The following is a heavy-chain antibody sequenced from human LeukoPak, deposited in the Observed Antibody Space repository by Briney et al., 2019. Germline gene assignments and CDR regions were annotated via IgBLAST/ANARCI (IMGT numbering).Heavy chain of an antibody. CDR1: RGTFSTYA. CDR2: LIPIFGTA. J-gene: IGHJ5*02. CDR3: ARDTRHRYCSSTICYRGWLDP. Sequence: SVKVSCKASRGTFSTYAISWVRQAPGQGLEWMGGLIPIFGTANYAQKFQGRVTITADESTSTAYMGLSSLRSEDTAVYYCARDTRHRYCSSTICYRGWLDPWGQGTLVTVSS. V-gene: IGHV1-69*01. D-gene: IGHD2-2*01.